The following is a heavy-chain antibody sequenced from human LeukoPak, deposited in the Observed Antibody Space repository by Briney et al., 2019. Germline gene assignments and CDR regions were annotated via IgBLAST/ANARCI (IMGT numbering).Heavy chain of an antibody. D-gene: IGHD3-22*01. V-gene: IGHV1-18*01. CDR2: ISAYNGNT. CDR3: ARGGLYYDSSGYRHFDY. Sequence: ASVKVSCKASGYTFTSYGISWVRQAPGQGLEWMGWISAYNGNTNYAQKLQGRVTMTTDTSTSTAYMELRSLRSDDTAVYYCARGGLYYDSSGYRHFDYWGQGTLVTVSS. J-gene: IGHJ4*02. CDR1: GYTFTSYG.